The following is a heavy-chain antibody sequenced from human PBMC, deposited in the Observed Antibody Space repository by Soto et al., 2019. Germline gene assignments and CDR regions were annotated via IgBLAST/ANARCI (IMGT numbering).Heavy chain of an antibody. CDR3: ASVRQQLVREHAVDI. V-gene: IGHV3-7*01. Sequence: EVQLVESGGGFVQPGGSLRLSCAASGFTFSSYWMNWVRQAPGKGLEWVANIKQDGSEKRYVDSVKGRFTISRDNDENSLYLQMNSLRAEDTAVYFCASVRQQLVREHAVDIWGPGTMVTVSS. CDR2: IKQDGSEK. CDR1: GFTFSSYW. J-gene: IGHJ3*02. D-gene: IGHD6-13*01.